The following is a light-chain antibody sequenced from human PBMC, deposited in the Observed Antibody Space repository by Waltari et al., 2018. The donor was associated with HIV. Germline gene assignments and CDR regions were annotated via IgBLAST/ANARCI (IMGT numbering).Light chain of an antibody. J-gene: IGKJ1*01. CDR1: QDIGND. V-gene: IGKV1-6*01. CDR3: LQDYNYPRT. CDR2: SAS. Sequence: AVQMTQSPSSLSASVGDSVTITCRASQDIGNDLGWYQHKPGEAPKLLIYSASRLHSGVPSRFSGSGSGTDFTLTISSLQPENFATYYCLQDYNYPRTFGQGTKVEI.